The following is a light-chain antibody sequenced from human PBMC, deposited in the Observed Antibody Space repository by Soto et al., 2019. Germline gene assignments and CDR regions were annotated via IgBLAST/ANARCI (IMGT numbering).Light chain of an antibody. CDR3: TSYTSYSTLDV. Sequence: QSALTQPASVSGSPGQSITISCTGTSSDVGGYNYVSWYQQHPDKAPKLMIYEVSNRSSGVSNRFSGSKSGHTASLTISGLQSEDEADYFCTSYTSYSTLDVFGTGTKVTVL. CDR2: EVS. J-gene: IGLJ1*01. CDR1: SSDVGGYNY. V-gene: IGLV2-14*01.